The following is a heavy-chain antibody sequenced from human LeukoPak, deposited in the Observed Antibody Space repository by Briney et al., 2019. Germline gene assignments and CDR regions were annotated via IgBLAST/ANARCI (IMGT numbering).Heavy chain of an antibody. CDR1: GGTFSSYA. Sequence: GSSVKVSCKASGGTFSSYAISWVRQAPGQGLEWMGGIIPIFGTANYAQKFQGRVTITTDESTSTAYMELSSLRSEDTAVYYCARGYYDSSGYYYPSWGVGQWGQGTLVTVSS. CDR3: ARGYYDSSGYYYPSWGVGQ. V-gene: IGHV1-69*05. CDR2: IIPIFGTA. D-gene: IGHD3-22*01. J-gene: IGHJ4*02.